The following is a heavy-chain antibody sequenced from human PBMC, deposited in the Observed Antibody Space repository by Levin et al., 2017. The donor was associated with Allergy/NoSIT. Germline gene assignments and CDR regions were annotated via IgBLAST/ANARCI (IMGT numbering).Heavy chain of an antibody. V-gene: IGHV1-8*01. CDR1: GYTFTSYD. J-gene: IGHJ6*03. Sequence: GESLKISCKASGYTFTSYDINWVRQATGQGLEWVGWMNPNSGNTAYAQKFQGRVTMTSNTSISTAYMELSSLRSEDTAVYYCARGGTHYYYYHMDVWGKGTTVTVSS. D-gene: IGHD1-14*01. CDR2: MNPNSGNT. CDR3: ARGGTHYYYYHMDV.